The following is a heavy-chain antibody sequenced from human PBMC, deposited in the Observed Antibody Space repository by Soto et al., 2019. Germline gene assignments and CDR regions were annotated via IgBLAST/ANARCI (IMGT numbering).Heavy chain of an antibody. CDR1: GYTFTSYG. CDR2: ISAYNGNT. J-gene: IGHJ4*02. CDR3: ARDRAVAVRSPVDY. Sequence: EASVKVSCKASGYTFTSYGISWVRQAPGQGLEWMGWISAYNGNTNYAQKLQDRVTMTTDTSTSTAYMELRSLRSDDTAVYYCARDRAVAVRSPVDYWGQGTLVTVSS. V-gene: IGHV1-18*01. D-gene: IGHD6-19*01.